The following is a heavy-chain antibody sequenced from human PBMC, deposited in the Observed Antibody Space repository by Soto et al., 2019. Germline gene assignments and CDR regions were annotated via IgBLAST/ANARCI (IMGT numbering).Heavy chain of an antibody. CDR2: IYSGGST. D-gene: IGHD6-13*01. CDR3: ATFRSLAY. V-gene: IGHV3-53*02. J-gene: IGHJ4*02. Sequence: EVQLVETGGGLIQPGGSLRLSCAASGFTVSNNYMSWVRQAPGKGLEWVSLIYSGGSTYYADSVKGRFTIPTDNSKTTLYLQINTLRVKNTPVYYCATFRSLAYWGQGTLVTVSS. CDR1: GFTVSNNY.